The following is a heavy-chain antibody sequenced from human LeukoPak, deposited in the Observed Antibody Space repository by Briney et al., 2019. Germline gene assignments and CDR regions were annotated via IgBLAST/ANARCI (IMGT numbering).Heavy chain of an antibody. J-gene: IGHJ4*02. CDR3: ARDPTTVMTVPWYFDT. Sequence: SETLSLTCAVYDGSFTGYFWNWIRQSPGKGPEWIGEINHRGSTNYNPSLKSRLTISVDTSKNQFSLRLTSVTAADTGVYFCARDPTTVMTVPWYFDTWGQGTLVTVSS. V-gene: IGHV4-34*01. CDR2: INHRGST. D-gene: IGHD4-11*01. CDR1: DGSFTGYF.